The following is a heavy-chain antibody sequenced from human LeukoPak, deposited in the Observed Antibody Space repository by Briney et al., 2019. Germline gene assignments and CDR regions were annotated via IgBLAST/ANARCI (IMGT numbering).Heavy chain of an antibody. Sequence: ASVKVSCKASGYTFTSYGISWVRQAPGQGLEWMGWISAYNGNTNYAQKLQGRVTMTTDTSTSTAYMELRSLRSEDTAVYYCALISIPGTTFDYWGQGTLVTVSS. V-gene: IGHV1-18*01. CDR3: ALISIPGTTFDY. CDR1: GYTFTSYG. CDR2: ISAYNGNT. D-gene: IGHD1-1*01. J-gene: IGHJ4*02.